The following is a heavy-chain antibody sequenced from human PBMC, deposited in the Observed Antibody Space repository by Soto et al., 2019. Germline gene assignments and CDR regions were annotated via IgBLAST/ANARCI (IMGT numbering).Heavy chain of an antibody. CDR1: GFTFSSDW. CDR2: INSDGSST. Sequence: GGSLRLSCAAFGFTFSSDWMHWVRQAPGKGLVWVSRINSDGSSTSYADSVKGRFTISRDNAKNTLYLQMNSLRVEDTAVYYCARPQPATPWFDYWGRGTLVTVSS. V-gene: IGHV3-74*01. D-gene: IGHD2-2*02. J-gene: IGHJ4*02. CDR3: ARPQPATPWFDY.